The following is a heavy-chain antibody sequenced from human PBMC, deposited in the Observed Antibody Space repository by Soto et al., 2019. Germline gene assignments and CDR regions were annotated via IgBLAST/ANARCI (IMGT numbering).Heavy chain of an antibody. V-gene: IGHV3-7*05. CDR1: GFTFRTYW. CDR2: INQDGSEK. CDR3: ARDGSTSWYSYDYHGMDV. Sequence: EVQLVESGGGLVQPGGSLRLSCGASGFTFRTYWLSWVRKVPGKGLEWVANINQDGSEKNYVDSVKGRFTISRDNAKNSLHLQMSSLRAEDTALYYCARDGSTSWYSYDYHGMDVWGQGTTVTVSS. J-gene: IGHJ6*02. D-gene: IGHD5-18*01.